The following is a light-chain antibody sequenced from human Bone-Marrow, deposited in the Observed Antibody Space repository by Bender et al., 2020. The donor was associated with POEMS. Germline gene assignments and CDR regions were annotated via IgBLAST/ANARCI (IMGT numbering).Light chain of an antibody. CDR2: EGT. J-gene: IGLJ2*01. CDR1: SSDVGIYNV. CDR3: ASYTRGSTLVV. Sequence: QSALTQPASVSGSPGQSITISCTGTSSDVGIYNVVSWFQQLPGRAPKLIIYEGTKRPSGVSDRFSASKSGNTASLTISGLQAEDEANYYCASYTRGSTLVVFGGGTELTVL. V-gene: IGLV2-14*02.